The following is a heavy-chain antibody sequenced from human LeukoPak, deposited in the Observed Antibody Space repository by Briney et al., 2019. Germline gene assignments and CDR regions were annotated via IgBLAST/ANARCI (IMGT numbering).Heavy chain of an antibody. CDR3: AKGYYASGSYGWFDT. J-gene: IGHJ5*02. D-gene: IGHD3-10*01. CDR2: IGTVGDT. Sequence: GGSLRLSCAASGFTFSSSDMHWVRQVIGKGLEWVSAIGTVGDTYYSDSVKGRFTISRDNAKNSLYLQMNSLRAEDTAVYYCAKGYYASGSYGWFDTWGQGTLVTVSS. CDR1: GFTFSSSD. V-gene: IGHV3-13*01.